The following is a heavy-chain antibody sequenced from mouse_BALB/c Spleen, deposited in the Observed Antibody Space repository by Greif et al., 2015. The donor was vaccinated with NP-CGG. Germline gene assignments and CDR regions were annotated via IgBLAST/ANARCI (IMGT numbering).Heavy chain of an antibody. J-gene: IGHJ2*01. CDR3: ASRVFITTVVADY. CDR1: GYTFTSYW. D-gene: IGHD1-1*01. V-gene: IGHV1-7*01. CDR2: INPSTGYT. Sequence: QVQLQQSGAELAKPGASVKMSCKASGYTFTSYWMHWVKQRPGQGLEWIGYINPSTGYTEYNQKFKDKATLTADKSSSTDYMQLRSLTSEDSAVYYCASRVFITTVVADYWGQGTTLTVSS.